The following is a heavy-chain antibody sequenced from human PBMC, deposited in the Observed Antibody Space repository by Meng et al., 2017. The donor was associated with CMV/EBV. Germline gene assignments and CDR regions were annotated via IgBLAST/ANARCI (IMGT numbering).Heavy chain of an antibody. CDR2: ISSSGSTI. D-gene: IGHD2-2*02. CDR3: ARHVYRVGAFDI. CDR1: GITFSDFL. Sequence: GESLKISCTVSGITFSDFLMGWFRQAPGKGLEWVSYISSSGSTIYYADSVKGRFTISRDNAKNSLYLQMNSLRAEDTAVYYCARHVYRVGAFDIWGQGTMVTVSS. J-gene: IGHJ3*02. V-gene: IGHV3-11*04.